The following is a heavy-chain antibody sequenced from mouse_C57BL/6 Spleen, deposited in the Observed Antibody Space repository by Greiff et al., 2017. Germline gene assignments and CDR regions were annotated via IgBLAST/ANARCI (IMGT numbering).Heavy chain of an antibody. Sequence: VQGVESGPGLVAPSQSLSITCTVSGFSLTSYGVHWVRQPPGKGLEWLVVIWSDGSTTYNSALKSRLSISTDNSKSQVFLNMNSLQTDDTAMYYCARSTTDYFDYWGQGTTLTVSS. CDR1: GFSLTSYG. CDR3: ARSTTDYFDY. CDR2: IWSDGST. J-gene: IGHJ2*01. V-gene: IGHV2-6*03. D-gene: IGHD1-1*01.